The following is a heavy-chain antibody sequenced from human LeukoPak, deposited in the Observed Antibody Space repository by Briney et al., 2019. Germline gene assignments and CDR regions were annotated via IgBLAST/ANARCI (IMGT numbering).Heavy chain of an antibody. V-gene: IGHV4-31*03. CDR3: ARGVVPAARVAFDI. CDR1: GGSISSGGYY. J-gene: IGHJ3*02. Sequence: SSETLSLTCTVSGGSISSGGYYWSWIRQHPGKGLEWIGYIYYSGSTYYNPSLKSRVTISVDTSKNQFSLKPSSVTAADTAVYYCARGVVPAARVAFDIWGQGTMVTVSS. CDR2: IYYSGST. D-gene: IGHD2-2*01.